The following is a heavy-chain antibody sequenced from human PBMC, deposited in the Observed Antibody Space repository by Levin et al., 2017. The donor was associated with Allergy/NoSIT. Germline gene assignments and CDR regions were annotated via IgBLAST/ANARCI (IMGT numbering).Heavy chain of an antibody. CDR3: ARQRSGSYYDDAFDI. Sequence: SSETLSLICSVSGGSIGSFYWSWIRQPPGKGLEWIGYVYNTGSTKSNPSLKSRVTISVDTSTNQFSLNLNSVTAADTAVYYCARQRSGSYYDDAFDIWGQGTMVTVSS. CDR1: GGSIGSFY. J-gene: IGHJ3*02. D-gene: IGHD3-10*01. V-gene: IGHV4-59*01. CDR2: VYNTGST.